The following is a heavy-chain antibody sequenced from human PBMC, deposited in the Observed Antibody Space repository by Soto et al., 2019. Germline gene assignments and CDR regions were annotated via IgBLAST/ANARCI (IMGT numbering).Heavy chain of an antibody. CDR1: GFICSSYD. D-gene: IGHD2-8*02. V-gene: IGHV3-23*01. J-gene: IGHJ3*02. CDR3: AKATATGGGAFDI. Sequence: GGSLRLSCAAFGFICSSYDMSWVRQAPGKGLEWVSTILVDGRTFYVDSVKGRFTISRDNSKNTVYLQMNSLTAGDTALYYCAKATATGGGAFDICGQGTMVTVSS. CDR2: ILVDGRT.